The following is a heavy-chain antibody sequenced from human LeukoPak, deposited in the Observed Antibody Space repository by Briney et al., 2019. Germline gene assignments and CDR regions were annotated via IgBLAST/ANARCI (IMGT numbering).Heavy chain of an antibody. D-gene: IGHD6-19*01. Sequence: PGGSLRLSCAASGFTFSSYGMHWVRQAPGKGLEWVAVISYDGSNKYYADSVKGRFTISRDNSKNTLYLQMNSLRAEDTALYYCAKDAVAGLEHFNWFDPWGQGTLVTVSS. CDR1: GFTFSSYG. V-gene: IGHV3-30*18. CDR2: ISYDGSNK. CDR3: AKDAVAGLEHFNWFDP. J-gene: IGHJ5*02.